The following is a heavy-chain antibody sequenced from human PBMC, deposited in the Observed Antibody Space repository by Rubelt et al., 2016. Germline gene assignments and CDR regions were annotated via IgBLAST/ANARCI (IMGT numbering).Heavy chain of an antibody. J-gene: IGHJ4*02. CDR2: MRGSGGPI. CDR1: GFTFSSYS. V-gene: IGHV3-48*02. Sequence: VQLVESGGGLVQPGGSLRLSCAASGFTFSSYSMTWVRQAPGKGLEWVSYMRGSGGPIYYADSVKGRFTISRDNAKNSLYLQMNSLRDEDTAVYYCATQGYCSSTSCYGAYWGQGTLVTVSS. CDR3: ATQGYCSSTSCYGAY. D-gene: IGHD2-2*01.